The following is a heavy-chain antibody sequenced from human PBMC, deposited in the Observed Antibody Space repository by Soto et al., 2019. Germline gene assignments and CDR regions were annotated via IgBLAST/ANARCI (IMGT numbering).Heavy chain of an antibody. D-gene: IGHD3-22*01. CDR2: INHSGST. CDR1: GGSFSGYY. V-gene: IGHV4-34*01. CDR3: ARAVITMIVVVTEIGPLFDY. J-gene: IGHJ4*02. Sequence: QVQLQQWGAGLLKPSETLSLTCAVYGGSFSGYYWSWIRQPPGKGLEWIGEINHSGSTNYNPSLKSRVTISVDTSKNQFSLKLSSVTAADTAVYYCARAVITMIVVVTEIGPLFDYWGQGTLVTVSS.